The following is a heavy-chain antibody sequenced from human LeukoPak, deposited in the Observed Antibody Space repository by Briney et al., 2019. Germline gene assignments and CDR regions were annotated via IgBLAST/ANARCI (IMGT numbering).Heavy chain of an antibody. Sequence: PGGSLRLSCAASGFTFSSYWMSWVRQAPGKGLEWVANMKYDGSEKDYVDSVKGRFTISRDNAKNSLYLQMYSLRAEDTAVYYCARDIAAAGLFFDYWRQGTLVTVSS. D-gene: IGHD6-13*01. CDR1: GFTFSSYW. J-gene: IGHJ4*02. CDR2: MKYDGSEK. V-gene: IGHV3-7*01. CDR3: ARDIAAAGLFFDY.